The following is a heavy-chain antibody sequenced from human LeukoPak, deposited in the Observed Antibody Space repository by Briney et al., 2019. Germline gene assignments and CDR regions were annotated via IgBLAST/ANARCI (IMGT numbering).Heavy chain of an antibody. J-gene: IGHJ5*02. V-gene: IGHV5-51*01. CDR2: IYPGDSDT. CDR1: RYSFTSYW. Sequence: GESLKIPCKGSRYSFTSYWIGWVRQMPGKGLEWMGIIYPGDSDTRCSPSFQGQVTISADKSISTAYLQWSSLKASDTAMYYCARRERYYDSSGYYYDWFDPWGQGTLVTVSS. CDR3: ARRERYYDSSGYYYDWFDP. D-gene: IGHD3-22*01.